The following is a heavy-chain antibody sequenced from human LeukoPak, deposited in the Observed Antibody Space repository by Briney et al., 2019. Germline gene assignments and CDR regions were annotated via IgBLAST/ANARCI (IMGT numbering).Heavy chain of an antibody. CDR1: GDTFTSYY. Sequence: SEKVSCKASGDTFTSYYMHWVRQAPGQGLEWMGIISPSGGSTSYAQKFQGRVTMTRDTSTSTVYMEVSSLRSEDTAVYYCARAITYYDFWSAYWGQGTLVTVSS. D-gene: IGHD3-3*01. CDR3: ARAITYYDFWSAY. J-gene: IGHJ4*02. V-gene: IGHV1-46*01. CDR2: ISPSGGST.